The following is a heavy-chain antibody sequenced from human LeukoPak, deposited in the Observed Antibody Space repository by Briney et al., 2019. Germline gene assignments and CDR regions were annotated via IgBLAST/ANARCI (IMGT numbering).Heavy chain of an antibody. CDR2: IYYSGST. D-gene: IGHD6-19*01. V-gene: IGHV4-59*08. Sequence: SETLSLTCTVSGGSISSYYWSWIRQPPGKGLEWIGYIYYSGSTNYNPSLKSRVTISVDTSKNQFSLKLSSMTAADTAVYYCASIAVAGYHDAFDYWGQGTLVTVSS. J-gene: IGHJ4*02. CDR1: GGSISSYY. CDR3: ASIAVAGYHDAFDY.